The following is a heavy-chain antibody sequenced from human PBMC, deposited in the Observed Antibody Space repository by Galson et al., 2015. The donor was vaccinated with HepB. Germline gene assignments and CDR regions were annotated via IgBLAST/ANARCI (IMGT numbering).Heavy chain of an antibody. V-gene: IGHV1-46*01. Sequence: SVKVSCKASGYTFTSYYMHWVRQAPGQGLEWMGIINPSGGSTSYAQKFQGRVTMTRDTSTSTVYMELSSLRSEDTAVYYCAREIVVVVAATQGNYFDYWGQGTLVTVSS. CDR1: GYTFTSYY. CDR3: AREIVVVVAATQGNYFDY. D-gene: IGHD2-15*01. J-gene: IGHJ4*02. CDR2: INPSGGST.